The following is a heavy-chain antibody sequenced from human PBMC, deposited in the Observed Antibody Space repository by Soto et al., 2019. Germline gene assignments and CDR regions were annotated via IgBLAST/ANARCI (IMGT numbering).Heavy chain of an antibody. Sequence: SETLSLTCTVSGGSISSYYWSWIRQPPGKGLEWIGYIYYSGSTNYNPSLKSRVTISVDTSKNQFSLKLSSVTAADTAVYYCARSDPVPAAIQSWFDPWGQGTLVTVSS. CDR1: GGSISSYY. D-gene: IGHD2-2*02. CDR2: IYYSGST. CDR3: ARSDPVPAAIQSWFDP. V-gene: IGHV4-59*01. J-gene: IGHJ5*02.